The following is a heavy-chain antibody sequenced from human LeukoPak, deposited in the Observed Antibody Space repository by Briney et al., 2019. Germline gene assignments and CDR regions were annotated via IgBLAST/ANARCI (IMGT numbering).Heavy chain of an antibody. CDR2: MNPNSGNT. V-gene: IGHV1-8*01. CDR3: ARGLVSGFLEWLSNYYYYYGMDV. D-gene: IGHD3-3*01. J-gene: IGHJ6*02. Sequence: ASVKVSCKASGYTFTSYDINWVRQATGQGLEWMGWMNPNSGNTGYAQKFQGRVTMTRNTSISTAYMELSSLRSEDTAVYYCARGLVSGFLEWLSNYYYYYGMDVWGQGTTVTVSS. CDR1: GYTFTSYD.